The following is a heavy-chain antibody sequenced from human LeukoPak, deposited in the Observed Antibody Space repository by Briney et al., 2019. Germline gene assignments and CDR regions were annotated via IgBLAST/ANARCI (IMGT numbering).Heavy chain of an antibody. CDR3: ARGAETYYYYGMDV. V-gene: IGHV1-18*01. CDR1: GYTFTSYG. J-gene: IGHJ6*02. Sequence: ASVKVSCKASGYTFTSYGISWVRQAPGQGLEWMGWISAYNGNTNYAQKFQGRVTITADESTSTAYMELSSLRSEDTAVYYCARGAETYYYYGMDVWGQGTTVTVSS. CDR2: ISAYNGNT.